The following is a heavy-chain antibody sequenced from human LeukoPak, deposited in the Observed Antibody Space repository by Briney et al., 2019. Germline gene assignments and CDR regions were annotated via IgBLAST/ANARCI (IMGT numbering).Heavy chain of an antibody. CDR2: INPDGSTT. V-gene: IGHV3-74*01. CDR1: GFTLSSYW. Sequence: GGSLRLSCAASGFTLSSYWMHWVRQVPGKGLVWVSRINPDGSTTTYADSVKGRFTISRDNAKNSLYLQMNSLRAEDTAVYYCARDIQQQLVGLDYWGQGTLVTVSS. J-gene: IGHJ4*02. D-gene: IGHD6-13*01. CDR3: ARDIQQQLVGLDY.